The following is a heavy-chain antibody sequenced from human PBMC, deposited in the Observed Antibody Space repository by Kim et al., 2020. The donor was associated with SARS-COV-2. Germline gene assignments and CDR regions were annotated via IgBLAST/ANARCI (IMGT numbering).Heavy chain of an antibody. J-gene: IGHJ4*02. V-gene: IGHV3-11*01. CDR3: ARVPFGDVSAYYFDV. CDR2: ISSSGSYV. Sequence: GGSLRLSCAASGFTFSDYYMTWIRQAPGKGLEWVSYISSSGSYVNYADSVKGRFTISRDNAKNSLYLQMSSLRAEDTALYYCARVPFGDVSAYYFDVWGQETLVTVSS. D-gene: IGHD3-10*01. CDR1: GFTFSDYY.